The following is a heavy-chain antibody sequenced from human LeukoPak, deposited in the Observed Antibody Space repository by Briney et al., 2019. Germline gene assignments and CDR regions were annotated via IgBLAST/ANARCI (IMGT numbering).Heavy chain of an antibody. V-gene: IGHV3-23*01. D-gene: IGHD1-26*01. CDR2: VSNSGGST. CDR3: AKWSGSYRFDY. CDR1: GFTFSNYA. Sequence: GGSLRHSCAASGFTFSNYAMSWVRQAPGKGLEWVSTVSNSGGSTFYADSVKGRFTISRDNSRSTLFLQMSSLRADDTAVYYCAKWSGSYRFDYWGQGTLVTVSS. J-gene: IGHJ4*02.